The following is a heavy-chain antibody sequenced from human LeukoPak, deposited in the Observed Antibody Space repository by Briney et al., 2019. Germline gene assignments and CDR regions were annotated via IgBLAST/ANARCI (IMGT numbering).Heavy chain of an antibody. Sequence: GGSLRLSCAASGFTFSSYWMHWVRQAPGKGLVWVSRINTDGSSTSYADSVKGRFTISRDNAKNTLYLQMNSLRAEDTAVYYCAKGMAARPGYFDYWGQGTLVTVSS. CDR3: AKGMAARPGYFDY. CDR2: INTDGSST. D-gene: IGHD6-6*01. J-gene: IGHJ4*02. V-gene: IGHV3-74*01. CDR1: GFTFSSYW.